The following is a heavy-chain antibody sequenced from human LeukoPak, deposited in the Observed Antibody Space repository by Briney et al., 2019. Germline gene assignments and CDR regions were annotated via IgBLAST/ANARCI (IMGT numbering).Heavy chain of an antibody. J-gene: IGHJ3*02. CDR1: GYTFTSYG. V-gene: IGHV1-18*01. CDR3: AKGLMYNGIVGAFDI. Sequence: ASVKVACKASGYTFTSYGISWVQQAPGQGLEWMGWISGYNGNTNYAQKLQGRVTMTTDTSTRTAYMELRSLRSDDTAVYYCAKGLMYNGIVGAFDIWGQGTMVTVSS. CDR2: ISGYNGNT. D-gene: IGHD1-14*01.